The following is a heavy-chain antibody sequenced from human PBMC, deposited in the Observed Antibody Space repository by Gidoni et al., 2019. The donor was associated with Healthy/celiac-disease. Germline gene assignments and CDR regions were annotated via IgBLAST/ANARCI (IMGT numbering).Heavy chain of an antibody. J-gene: IGHJ6*02. CDR3: ARATYDFWSGHTGDYYYYGMDV. CDR2: IYYSGST. CDR1: GGSISSGAYY. Sequence: QVQLQASGPGLVKPSQTLSLTCTVSGGSISSGAYYWSWIRQPPGKGLEWIGYIYYSGSTYYNPSLKSRVTISVDTSKNQFSLKLSSVTAADTAVYYCARATYDFWSGHTGDYYYYGMDVWGQGTTVTVSS. D-gene: IGHD3-3*01. V-gene: IGHV4-30-4*01.